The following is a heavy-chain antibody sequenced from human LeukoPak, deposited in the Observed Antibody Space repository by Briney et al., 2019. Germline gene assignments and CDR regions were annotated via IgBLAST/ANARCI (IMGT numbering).Heavy chain of an antibody. CDR3: ARDMVLWLGGMGIDY. V-gene: IGHV3-7*01. CDR2: IKQDGSEK. Sequence: GGSLRLSCAASGFTFSSYWMSWVRQAPGKGLEWVANIKQDGSEKYYVDSVKGRFTISRDNAKNSLYLQMNSLRAEDTAVYYCARDMVLWLGGMGIDYWGQGTLVTVSS. D-gene: IGHD3-10*01. J-gene: IGHJ4*02. CDR1: GFTFSSYW.